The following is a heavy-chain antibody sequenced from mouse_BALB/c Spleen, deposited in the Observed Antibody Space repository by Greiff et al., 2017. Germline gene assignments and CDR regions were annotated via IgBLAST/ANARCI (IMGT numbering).Heavy chain of an antibody. CDR3: ARHPTIGTWFAY. D-gene: IGHD2-14*01. CDR1: GFAFSSYD. V-gene: IGHV5-12-1*01. J-gene: IGHJ3*01. Sequence: EVHLVESGGGLVKPGGSLKLSCAASGFAFSSYDMSWVRQTPEKRLEWVAYISSGGGSTYYPDSVKGRFTISRDNAKNTLYLQMSSLKSEDTAMYYCARHPTIGTWFAYWGQGTLVTVSA. CDR2: ISSGGGST.